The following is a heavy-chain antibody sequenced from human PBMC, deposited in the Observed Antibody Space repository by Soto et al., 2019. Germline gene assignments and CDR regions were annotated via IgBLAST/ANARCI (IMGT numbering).Heavy chain of an antibody. Sequence: VAVKVSSKESRYTYTSYGSIWLRQAPGQGLEWMGWISAYNGNTNYAQKLQGRVTITTDTSTSTAYMELRSLRSDDTAVYYCARVLFGEWYYFDYWGQGTLVTVSS. CDR2: ISAYNGNT. J-gene: IGHJ4*02. CDR3: ARVLFGEWYYFDY. V-gene: IGHV1-18*01. CDR1: RYTYTSYG. D-gene: IGHD3-10*01.